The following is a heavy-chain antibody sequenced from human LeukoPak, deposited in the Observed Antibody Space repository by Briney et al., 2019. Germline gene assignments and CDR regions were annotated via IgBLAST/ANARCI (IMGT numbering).Heavy chain of an antibody. CDR1: GRTFMTYS. CDR2: IIPIFGKA. Sequence: SVKVSCKVSGRTFMTYSIKWVRQAHGKGNEWMRGIIPIFGKANYAQKFQGRVTVTTDHSTSTAFMELSSLRSEDTAVYYCATYMLRDNWNVHTFDSWGQGTLVTVSS. J-gene: IGHJ4*02. D-gene: IGHD1-1*01. V-gene: IGHV1-69*05. CDR3: ATYMLRDNWNVHTFDS.